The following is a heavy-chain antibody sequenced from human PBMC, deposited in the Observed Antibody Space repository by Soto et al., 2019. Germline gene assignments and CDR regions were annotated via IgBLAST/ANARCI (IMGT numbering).Heavy chain of an antibody. CDR2: IIPIFGTA. J-gene: IGHJ4*02. CDR1: GGTFSSYA. V-gene: IGHV1-69*13. Sequence: ASVKVSCKASGGTFSSYAISWVRQAPGQGLEWMGGIIPIFGTANYAQKFQGRVTITADESTSTAYMELSSLRSEDTAVYYCARDREDTAMAIDYWGQGTLVTVSS. D-gene: IGHD5-18*01. CDR3: ARDREDTAMAIDY.